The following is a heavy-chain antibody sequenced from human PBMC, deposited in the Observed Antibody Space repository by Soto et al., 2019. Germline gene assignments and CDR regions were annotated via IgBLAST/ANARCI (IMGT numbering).Heavy chain of an antibody. Sequence: QVQLQESGPGLVKPSETLSLTCTVSGGSISSYYWSWIRQPPGKGLEWIGYIHNSGSTNYNPSLKSRVTISVETSKNQFSLKVSSMTAADTAVYYCARGLVTGIDWFDPWGQGTLVTVTS. J-gene: IGHJ5*02. CDR2: IHNSGST. D-gene: IGHD5-18*01. V-gene: IGHV4-59*01. CDR3: ARGLVTGIDWFDP. CDR1: GGSISSYY.